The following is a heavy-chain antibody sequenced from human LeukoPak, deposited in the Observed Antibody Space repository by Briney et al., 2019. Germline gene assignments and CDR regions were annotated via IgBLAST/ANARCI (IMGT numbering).Heavy chain of an antibody. CDR3: ARNWAYQWNYYYYYYMDV. J-gene: IGHJ6*03. D-gene: IGHD2-2*01. CDR2: ISAYNGNT. V-gene: IGHV1-18*01. CDR1: GYTFTSYG. Sequence: ASVTVSCKASGYTFTSYGISWVRQAPGQGLEWMGWISAYNGNTNYAQKLQGRVTMTTDTSTSTAYMELRSLRSDDTAVYYCARNWAYQWNYYYYYYMDVWGKGTTVTVSS.